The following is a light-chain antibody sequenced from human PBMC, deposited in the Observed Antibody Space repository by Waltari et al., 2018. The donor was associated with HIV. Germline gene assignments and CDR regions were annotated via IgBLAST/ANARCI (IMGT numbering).Light chain of an antibody. V-gene: IGKV3-15*01. Sequence: EIVMTQSPATLSVSLGERATLSCRASQSVRYNLAWYQQKPGQPPRLLIYGASTRATGIPARFSASGSGTEFTLTISSLHAEDFAVYYCQQYKYWPPWTFGQGTKVDIK. CDR1: QSVRYN. CDR2: GAS. J-gene: IGKJ1*01. CDR3: QQYKYWPPWT.